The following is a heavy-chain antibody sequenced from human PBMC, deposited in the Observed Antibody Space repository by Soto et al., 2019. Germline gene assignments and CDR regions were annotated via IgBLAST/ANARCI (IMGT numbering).Heavy chain of an antibody. Sequence: EVQLVESGGGLVQPGRSLRLSCAASGFTFDDYAMHWVRQAPGKGPEWVSGISWNSGSIGYADSVKGRFTISRDNAKNSLYLQMNSLRAEDTALYYCAKDGAYDFWSGRNWFDPWGQGTLVTVSS. CDR2: ISWNSGSI. D-gene: IGHD3-3*01. CDR3: AKDGAYDFWSGRNWFDP. V-gene: IGHV3-9*01. J-gene: IGHJ5*02. CDR1: GFTFDDYA.